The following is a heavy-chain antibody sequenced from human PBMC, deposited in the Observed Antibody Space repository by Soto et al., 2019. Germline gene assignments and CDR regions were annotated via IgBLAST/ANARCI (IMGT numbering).Heavy chain of an antibody. CDR1: RDSFTSYS. D-gene: IGHD6-13*01. V-gene: IGHV5-51*01. CDR3: ARQPQLVYYYYGMDV. CDR2: IYPGDSDT. Sequence: XSLTISCKGSRDSFTSYSPSWVPQMPGKGLEWMGIIYPGDSDTRYSPSFQGQVTISADKSISTAYLQWSSLKASDTAMYYCARQPQLVYYYYGMDVWGQGTTVTVSS. J-gene: IGHJ6*02.